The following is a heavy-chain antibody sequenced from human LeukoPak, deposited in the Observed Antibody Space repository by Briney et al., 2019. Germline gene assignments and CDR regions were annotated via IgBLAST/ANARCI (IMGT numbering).Heavy chain of an antibody. D-gene: IGHD1-1*01. J-gene: IGHJ5*02. CDR3: AREGTAGTNLNWFDP. Sequence: SETLSLTCTVSGGSVSSGTYYWSWIRQPPGKGLEWIGYISYSGSTNFNPSLKSRVTISVDTSKNQFSLKLSSVTAADTAVYYCAREGTAGTNLNWFDPWGQGTLVTVSS. CDR2: ISYSGST. V-gene: IGHV4-61*01. CDR1: GGSVSSGTYY.